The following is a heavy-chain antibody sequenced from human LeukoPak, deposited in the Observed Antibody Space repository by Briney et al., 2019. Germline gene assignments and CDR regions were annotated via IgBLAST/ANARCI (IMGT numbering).Heavy chain of an antibody. Sequence: SETLSLTCAVYGGSFSGYYWSWIRQPPGKGLEWIGYIYYSGSTNYNPSLKSRVTISVDTSKNQFSLKLSSVTAADTAVYYCARGYYYDSSGYYYEIIDAFDIWGQGTMVTVSS. D-gene: IGHD3-22*01. J-gene: IGHJ3*02. CDR2: IYYSGST. CDR1: GGSFSGYY. V-gene: IGHV4-59*01. CDR3: ARGYYYDSSGYYYEIIDAFDI.